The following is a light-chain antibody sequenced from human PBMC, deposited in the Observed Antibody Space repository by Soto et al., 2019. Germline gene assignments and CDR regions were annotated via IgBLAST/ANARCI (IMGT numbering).Light chain of an antibody. CDR2: DAS. Sequence: EIVLTQSPATLSLSPVQRASLSCRASQSVSSYLAWYQQKPGQAPRLLIYDASNRATGIPARFSGSGSGTDFTLTISSLEPEYFAVYYCQQRSNWLTFGGGTKVDIK. CDR1: QSVSSY. J-gene: IGKJ4*01. CDR3: QQRSNWLT. V-gene: IGKV3-11*01.